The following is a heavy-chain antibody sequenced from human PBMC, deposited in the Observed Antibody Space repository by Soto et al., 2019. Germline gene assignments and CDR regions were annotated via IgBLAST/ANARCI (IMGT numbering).Heavy chain of an antibody. CDR3: AKEMLASISRPFDY. D-gene: IGHD2-2*01. V-gene: IGHV3-23*01. Sequence: GESLKISCTASGFTFINFGMRWVRHAPGKGLEWLATISGRGTSSYYADSVKGRFIISRDNSRNTLFLQMNSLRAEDTAFYYCAKEMLASISRPFDYWGQGTLVTVSS. CDR1: GFTFINFG. J-gene: IGHJ4*02. CDR2: ISGRGTSS.